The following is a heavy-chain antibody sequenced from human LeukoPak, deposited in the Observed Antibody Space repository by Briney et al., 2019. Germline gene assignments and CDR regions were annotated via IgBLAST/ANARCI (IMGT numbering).Heavy chain of an antibody. D-gene: IGHD4-23*01. V-gene: IGHV4-59*01. CDR2: IYYSGST. CDR3: ARAGGLGWYYYYYMDV. CDR1: GGSISSYY. Sequence: PSETLSLTCTVSGGSISSYYWSWIRQPPGKGLEWIGYIYYSGSTNYNPSLKSRVTISVDTSKNQFSLKLSSVTAADTAVYYCARAGGLGWYYYYYMDVWGKGTTVTVSS. J-gene: IGHJ6*03.